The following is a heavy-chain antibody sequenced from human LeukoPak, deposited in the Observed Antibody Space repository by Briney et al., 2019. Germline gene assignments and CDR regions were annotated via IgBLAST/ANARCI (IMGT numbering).Heavy chain of an antibody. CDR1: GFIFSTYA. V-gene: IGHV3-23*01. Sequence: GGSLRLSCAASGFIFSTYAMNWVRQAPGKGLEWVSAISGSGSSTYYADSVKGRFTISRDNSKNTLYLQMNSLRAEDTAVYYCAKQTPPYGDYDYWGQGTLATVSS. CDR2: ISGSGSST. D-gene: IGHD4-17*01. J-gene: IGHJ4*02. CDR3: AKQTPPYGDYDY.